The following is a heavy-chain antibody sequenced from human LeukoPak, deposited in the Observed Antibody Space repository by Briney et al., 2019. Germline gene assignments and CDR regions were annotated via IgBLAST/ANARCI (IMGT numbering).Heavy chain of an antibody. CDR1: GFTFSSYA. D-gene: IGHD1-26*01. Sequence: PGRSLRLSCAASGFTFSSYAMHWVRQAPGKGLEWVAVISYDGSNKYYADSVKGRFTISRDNSKNTLYLQMNSLRAEDTAVYYCASLTSVSPFDYWGQGTLVTVSS. V-gene: IGHV3-30-3*01. CDR3: ASLTSVSPFDY. J-gene: IGHJ4*02. CDR2: ISYDGSNK.